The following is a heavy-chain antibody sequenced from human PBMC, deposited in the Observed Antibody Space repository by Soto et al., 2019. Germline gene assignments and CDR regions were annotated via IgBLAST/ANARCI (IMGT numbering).Heavy chain of an antibody. CDR1: GYIFTNHY. CDR2: INPSGGST. CDR3: ARADYYDSSGFYYEC. D-gene: IGHD3-22*01. Sequence: QVQLVQSGAEVKKPGASVKVSCKASGYIFTNHYIHWVRQAPGQGLEWMGIINPSGGSTNYLQKFQGRITMTRETSTSTVYMELSSLRSEDTAVYFCARADYYDSSGFYYECWGQGTLVTVSS. V-gene: IGHV1-46*01. J-gene: IGHJ4*02.